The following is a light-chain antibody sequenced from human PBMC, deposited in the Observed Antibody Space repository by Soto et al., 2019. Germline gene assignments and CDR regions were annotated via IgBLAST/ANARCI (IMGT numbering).Light chain of an antibody. J-gene: IGKJ3*01. CDR3: QQSYGTPFT. CDR2: DAS. CDR1: QSVSSSY. Sequence: EIVLTQSPATLSLSPGERATLSCGASQSVSSSYLAWYQQKPGLAPRLLIYDASSLQSEVPSRFSGSGSGTDFTLTIRSLQPEDFATYYCQQSYGTPFTFGPGTKVDIK. V-gene: IGKV3D-20*01.